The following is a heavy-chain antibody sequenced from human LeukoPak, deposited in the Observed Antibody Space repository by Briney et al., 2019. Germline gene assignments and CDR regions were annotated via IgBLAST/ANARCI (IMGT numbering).Heavy chain of an antibody. CDR3: ARDLAGPFDY. J-gene: IGHJ4*02. Sequence: SETLSLTCAVYGGSFSGYYWGWIRQPPGKGLEWIGEINHSGSTNYNPSLMSRVTISVDTPKNQFSLKLSSVTAADTAVYYCARDLAGPFDYWGQGTLVTVSS. V-gene: IGHV4-34*01. CDR1: GGSFSGYY. CDR2: INHSGST.